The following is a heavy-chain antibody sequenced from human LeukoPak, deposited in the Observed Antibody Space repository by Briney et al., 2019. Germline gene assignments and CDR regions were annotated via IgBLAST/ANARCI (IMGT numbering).Heavy chain of an antibody. CDR3: AKYRGFGDSYDS. J-gene: IGHJ4*02. CDR1: GFTLRSYA. V-gene: IGHV3-23*01. D-gene: IGHD3-10*01. Sequence: PGGCLRLSCAASGFTLRSYAMSWVRQAPGKGLEWVSSIGGSGGSTYYADSVKGRSTISRDTSKNTLYLQMNSLRAEDTAVYYCAKYRGFGDSYDSWGQGTLVTVSS. CDR2: IGGSGGST.